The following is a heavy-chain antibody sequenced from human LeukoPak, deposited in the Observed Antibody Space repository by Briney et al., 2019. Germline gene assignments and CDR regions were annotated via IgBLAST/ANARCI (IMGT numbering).Heavy chain of an antibody. CDR2: ISYDGSNK. D-gene: IGHD3-22*01. CDR3: AKGLTDSGYCDY. CDR1: GFTFSSYG. V-gene: IGHV3-30*18. J-gene: IGHJ4*02. Sequence: GGSLRLSCAASGFTFSSYGMHWVRQAPGKGLEWVAVISYDGSNKYYADSVKGRFTFSRDNSKNTLYLQMNSLRAEDTAVYYCAKGLTDSGYCDYWGQGTLVTVSS.